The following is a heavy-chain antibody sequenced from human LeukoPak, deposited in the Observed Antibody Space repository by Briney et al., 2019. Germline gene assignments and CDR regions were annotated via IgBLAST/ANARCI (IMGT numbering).Heavy chain of an antibody. V-gene: IGHV4-34*01. Sequence: PSETLSLTCAVYGGSFSGHYWSWLRQPPGKGLEWIGEINQSGNTKYNPSLKSRVTISADTSKNQSSLNLRSVTAADTAVYYCARDKEGICSSTSCHSYYYYYMDVWGKGTTVTVSS. CDR2: INQSGNT. D-gene: IGHD2-2*01. CDR1: GGSFSGHY. J-gene: IGHJ6*03. CDR3: ARDKEGICSSTSCHSYYYYYMDV.